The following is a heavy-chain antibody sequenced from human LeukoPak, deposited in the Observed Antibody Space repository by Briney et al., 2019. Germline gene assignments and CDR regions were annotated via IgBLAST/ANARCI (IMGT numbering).Heavy chain of an antibody. V-gene: IGHV1-69*05. CDR2: IIPIFGTA. Sequence: SVKVSCXAXGGXFSSYAISXVRQAPGQGLEWMGGIIPIFGTANYAQKFQGRVTITTDESTSTAYMELSSLRSEDTAVYYCARDRGGFMDVWGKGTTVTVSS. CDR1: GGXFSSYA. CDR3: ARDRGGFMDV. J-gene: IGHJ6*03. D-gene: IGHD3-10*01.